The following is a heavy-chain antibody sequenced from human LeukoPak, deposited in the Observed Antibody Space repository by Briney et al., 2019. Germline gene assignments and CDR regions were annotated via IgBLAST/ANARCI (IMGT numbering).Heavy chain of an antibody. Sequence: TSETLSLTCTVSGGSISSSSYYWGWIRQPPGKGLEWIGSIYYSGSTYYNPSLKSRVTISVDTSKNQFSLKLSSVTAADTAVYYCARGCRTYYYGSGSYYYYYYYMDVWGKGTTVTVSS. CDR1: GGSISSSSYY. CDR2: IYYSGST. V-gene: IGHV4-39*01. D-gene: IGHD3-10*01. J-gene: IGHJ6*03. CDR3: ARGCRTYYYGSGSYYYYYYYMDV.